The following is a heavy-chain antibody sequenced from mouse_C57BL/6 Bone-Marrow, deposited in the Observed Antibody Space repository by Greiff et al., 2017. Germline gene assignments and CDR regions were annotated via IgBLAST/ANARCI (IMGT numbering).Heavy chain of an antibody. J-gene: IGHJ2*01. CDR1: GFNIKDDY. CDR3: TVVNY. Sequence: EVQRVESGAELVRPGASVKLSCTASGFNIKDDYMHWVKQRPEQGLEWIGWIDPENGDTEYASKFQGKATITADTSSNTAYLQRSSLTSEDTAVYYCTVVNYWGQGTTLTVSS. CDR2: IDPENGDT. V-gene: IGHV14-4*01.